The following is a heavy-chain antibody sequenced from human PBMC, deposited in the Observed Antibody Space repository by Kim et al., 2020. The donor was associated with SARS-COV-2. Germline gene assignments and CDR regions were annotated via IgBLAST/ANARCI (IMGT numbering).Heavy chain of an antibody. CDR3: ARLYYDSSGYYWGNYYYYMDV. V-gene: IGHV5-51*01. CDR2: IYPGDSDT. J-gene: IGHJ6*03. Sequence: GESLKISCKGSGYSFTSYWIGWVRQMPGKGLEWMGIIYPGDSDTRYSPSFQGQVTISADKSISTSYLQWSSLKASDAAMYYFARLYYDSSGYYWGNYYYYMDVWGEGTTVTVSS. CDR1: GYSFTSYW. D-gene: IGHD3-22*01.